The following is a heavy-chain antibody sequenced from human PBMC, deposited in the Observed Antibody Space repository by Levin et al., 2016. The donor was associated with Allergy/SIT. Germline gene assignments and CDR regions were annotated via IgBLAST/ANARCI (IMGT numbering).Heavy chain of an antibody. CDR1: GGSISSYY. V-gene: IGHV4-59*01. J-gene: IGHJ4*02. D-gene: IGHD6-19*01. CDR3: ASGSPRSGCGGCDY. Sequence: SETLSLTCTVSGGSISSYYWSWIRQPPGKGLEWIGYMYNSGSTKYNPSLNSRVTISVDTAKNQFSLRLISVTAADTAIYYCASGSPRSGCGGCDYWGQGTLVTVSS. CDR2: MYNSGST.